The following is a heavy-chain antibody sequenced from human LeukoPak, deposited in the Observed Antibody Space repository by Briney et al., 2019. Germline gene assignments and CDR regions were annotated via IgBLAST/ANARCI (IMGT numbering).Heavy chain of an antibody. CDR2: INPNSGGT. CDR3: ARVEQWLVRWFDY. V-gene: IGHV1-2*02. CDR1: GYTFTGYY. Sequence: ASVKVSCKASGYTFTGYYMHWVRQAPGQGLGWMGWINPNSGGTNYAQKFQGRVTMTRDTSISTAYMELSRLRSDDTAVYYCARVEQWLVRWFDYWGQGTLVTVSS. J-gene: IGHJ4*02. D-gene: IGHD6-19*01.